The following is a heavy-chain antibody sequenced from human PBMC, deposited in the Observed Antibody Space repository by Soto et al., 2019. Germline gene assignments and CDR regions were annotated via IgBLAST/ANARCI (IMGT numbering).Heavy chain of an antibody. D-gene: IGHD3-10*01. CDR3: ARMGVGFGELFTYYYGMDV. J-gene: IGHJ6*02. CDR1: GYTFTSYD. CDR2: MNPNSGNT. Sequence: ASVKVSCKASGYTFTSYDINWVRQATGQGLEWMGWMNPNSGNTGYAQKFQGRVTMTRNTSISTAYMELSSLRSEDTAVYYCARMGVGFGELFTYYYGMDVWGQGTTVPVSS. V-gene: IGHV1-8*01.